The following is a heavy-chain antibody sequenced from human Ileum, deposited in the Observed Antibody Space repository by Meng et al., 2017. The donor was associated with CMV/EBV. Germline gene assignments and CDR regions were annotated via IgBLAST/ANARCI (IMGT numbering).Heavy chain of an antibody. CDR1: GFTFSSYA. CDR2: ISYDGSNK. D-gene: IGHD3-10*01. Sequence: GESLKISCAASGFTFSSYAMHWVRQAPGKGLEWVAVISYDGSNKYYADSVKGRFTISRDNSKNTLYLQMNSLRAEDTAVYYCARDRITMVRGVSYYYYGKDVWGQGTTVTVSS. J-gene: IGHJ6*01. V-gene: IGHV3-30*04. CDR3: ARDRITMVRGVSYYYYGKDV.